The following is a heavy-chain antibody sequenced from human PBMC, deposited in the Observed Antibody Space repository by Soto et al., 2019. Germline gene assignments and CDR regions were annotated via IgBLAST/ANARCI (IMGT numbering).Heavy chain of an antibody. CDR2: ISASGGST. V-gene: IGHV3-23*01. CDR1: GFTFSSYA. J-gene: IGHJ4*02. D-gene: IGHD3-16*01. CDR3: AKRLTLYGPIDY. Sequence: EVQLLESGGGLVQPGGSLRLSCAASGFTFSSYAMNWVRQAPGKGLEWVSGISASGGSTYYADSVKGRFTISRDNSKNTLYLQMNSLRAEDTAVYYCAKRLTLYGPIDYWGQGTLVTVPS.